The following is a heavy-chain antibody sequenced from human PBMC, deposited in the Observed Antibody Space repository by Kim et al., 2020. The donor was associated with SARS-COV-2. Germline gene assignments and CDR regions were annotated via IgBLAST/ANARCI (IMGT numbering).Heavy chain of an antibody. V-gene: IGHV3-30*18. Sequence: GGSLRLSCAASGFTFSSYGMHWVRQAPGKGLEWVAVISYDGSNKYYADSVKGRFTISRDNSKNTLYLQMNSLRAEDTAVYYCAKGAPFDYWGQGTLVTVSS. CDR1: GFTFSSYG. J-gene: IGHJ4*02. CDR3: AKGAPFDY. CDR2: ISYDGSNK.